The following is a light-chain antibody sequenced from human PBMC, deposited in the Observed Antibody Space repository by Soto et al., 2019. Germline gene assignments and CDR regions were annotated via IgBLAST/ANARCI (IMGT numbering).Light chain of an antibody. CDR1: QSVSNN. CDR2: GAS. J-gene: IGKJ1*01. Sequence: EIVLTQSPGTLSLSPGGRATLSCRASQSVSNNYLAWYQQKPGQAPRLLIYGASNRATGIPARFSGSASGTVFTLNISSLQSEDFALYYCQQYNNWPPWTFGQGTKVDIK. V-gene: IGKV3D-15*01. CDR3: QQYNNWPPWT.